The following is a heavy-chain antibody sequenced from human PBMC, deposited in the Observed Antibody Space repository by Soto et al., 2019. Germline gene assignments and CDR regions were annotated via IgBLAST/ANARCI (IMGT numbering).Heavy chain of an antibody. Sequence: SETLSLTCAVYGGSFSGYYWSWIRQPPGKGLEWIGEINHSGSTNYNPSLKSRVTISVDTSKNQFSLKLSSVTAAGTAVYYCARGTAAALKGGFRYYGMDVWGQGTTVT. CDR2: INHSGST. CDR3: ARGTAAALKGGFRYYGMDV. V-gene: IGHV4-34*01. CDR1: GGSFSGYY. D-gene: IGHD6-13*01. J-gene: IGHJ6*02.